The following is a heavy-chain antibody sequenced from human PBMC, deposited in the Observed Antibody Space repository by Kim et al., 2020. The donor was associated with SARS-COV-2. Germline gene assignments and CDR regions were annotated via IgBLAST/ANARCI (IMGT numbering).Heavy chain of an antibody. Sequence: GGSLRLFCAASGFTFRSFSMNWVRRAPGRGLEWVSSISTSASYVYYADSVKGRFTISRDNAKISLYLQMNSPRAEDTAVYYCARDTYSGSHFDYCGQGTL. D-gene: IGHD1-26*01. CDR2: ISTSASYV. CDR1: GFTFRSFS. J-gene: IGHJ4*02. V-gene: IGHV3-21*01. CDR3: ARDTYSGSHFDY.